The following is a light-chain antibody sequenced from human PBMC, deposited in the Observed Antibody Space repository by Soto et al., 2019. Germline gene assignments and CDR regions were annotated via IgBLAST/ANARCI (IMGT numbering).Light chain of an antibody. CDR3: QQVSSYWT. Sequence: DIQMTQSPSTLSASVGDRVTITCRASQSISSWLAWYQQKPGKAPKLLISDASSLESGVPSRFSGDRSGTEFTLTINSLHPEDVETYFWQQVSSYWTFGQGNRV. CDR1: QSISSW. J-gene: IGKJ1*01. CDR2: DAS. V-gene: IGKV1-5*01.